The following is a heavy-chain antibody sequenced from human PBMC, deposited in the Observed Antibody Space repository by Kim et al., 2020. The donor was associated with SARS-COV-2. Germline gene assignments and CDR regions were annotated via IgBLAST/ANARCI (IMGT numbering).Heavy chain of an antibody. CDR3: ARGGNYCSSTSCYLMAPYGMDV. Sequence: GGSLRLSCAASGFTFSSYGMHWVRQAPGKGLEWVAVIWYDGSNKYYADSVKGRFTISRDNSKNTLYLQMNSLRAEDTAVYYCARGGNYCSSTSCYLMAPYGMDVWGQGTTVTVSS. D-gene: IGHD2-2*01. CDR2: IWYDGSNK. V-gene: IGHV3-33*01. CDR1: GFTFSSYG. J-gene: IGHJ6*02.